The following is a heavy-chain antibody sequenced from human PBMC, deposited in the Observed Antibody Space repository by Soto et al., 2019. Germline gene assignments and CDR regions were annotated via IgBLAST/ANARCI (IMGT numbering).Heavy chain of an antibody. CDR2: IIPIFGTA. V-gene: IGHV1-69*01. J-gene: IGHJ4*02. Sequence: QVQLVQSGAEVKKPGSSVKVSCKASGDTFSSYAISWVRQAPGQGLEWMGGIIPIFGTANYAQKVQGRVTITADESTSTAYMDLSSLRSEDTAVYYCARGRVPAANEEYYFDYWGQGTLVTVSS. D-gene: IGHD2-2*01. CDR3: ARGRVPAANEEYYFDY. CDR1: GDTFSSYA.